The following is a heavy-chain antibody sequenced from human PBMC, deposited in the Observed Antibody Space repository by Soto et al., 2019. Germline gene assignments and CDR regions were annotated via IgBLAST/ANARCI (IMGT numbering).Heavy chain of an antibody. CDR2: INVNNDNT. CDR1: GYTFTSHT. Sequence: QVQLVQSGTEVKKPGASVKISCQASGYTFTSHTIHWVRQAPGQRLEWMAWINVNNDNTKYSHKFQGRVTLTIDTCASTVYMNLSSLRSEDAAVYYCARSSFTAVDYWGQGTLVSVSS. D-gene: IGHD5-18*01. CDR3: ARSSFTAVDY. V-gene: IGHV1-3*01. J-gene: IGHJ4*02.